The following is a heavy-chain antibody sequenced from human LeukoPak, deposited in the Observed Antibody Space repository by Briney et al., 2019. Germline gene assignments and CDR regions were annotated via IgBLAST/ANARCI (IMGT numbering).Heavy chain of an antibody. V-gene: IGHV4-34*01. D-gene: IGHD5-24*01. Sequence: SETLSLTCAVYGGSFSGYYWSWIRQPPGKGLEWIGEINHSGSTNYNPSLKSRVTISVATSKNQFSLKLSSVTAADTAVYYCARMRATRNWFDPWGQGTLVTVSS. CDR2: INHSGST. CDR1: GGSFSGYY. J-gene: IGHJ5*02. CDR3: ARMRATRNWFDP.